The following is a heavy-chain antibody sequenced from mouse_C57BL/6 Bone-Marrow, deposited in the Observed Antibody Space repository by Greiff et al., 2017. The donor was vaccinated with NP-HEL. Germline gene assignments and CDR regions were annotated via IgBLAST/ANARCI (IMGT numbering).Heavy chain of an antibody. CDR1: GFTFSSYA. J-gene: IGHJ3*01. V-gene: IGHV5-4*01. CDR2: ISDGGSYT. CDR3: AKDEAY. Sequence: DVMLVEFGGGLVKPGGSLKLSCAASGFTFSSYAMSWVRQTPEKRLEWVATISDGGSYTYYPDNVKGRFTISRDNAKNNLYLQMSHLKSEDTAMYYCAKDEAYWGQGTLVTVSA.